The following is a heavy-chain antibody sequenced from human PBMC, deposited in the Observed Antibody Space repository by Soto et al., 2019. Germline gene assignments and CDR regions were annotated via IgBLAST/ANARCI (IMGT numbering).Heavy chain of an antibody. CDR3: ARALDHIAAAHNWFDP. CDR2: IIPIFGTA. J-gene: IGHJ5*02. CDR1: GGTFSSYA. V-gene: IGHV1-69*06. Sequence: QVQLVQSGAEVKKPGSSVKVSCKASGGTFSSYAISWVRQAPGQGLEWMGGIIPIFGTANYAQKFQGRFTITADKSTSTAYMALSSLRSEATAVYYCARALDHIAAAHNWFDPWGQGTLVTVSS. D-gene: IGHD6-13*01.